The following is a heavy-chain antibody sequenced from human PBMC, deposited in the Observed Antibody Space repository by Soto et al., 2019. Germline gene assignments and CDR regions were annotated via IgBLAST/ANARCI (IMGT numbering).Heavy chain of an antibody. J-gene: IGHJ6*02. Sequence: GGSLRLSCAASGFTFSSYGMHWVRQAPGKGLEWVAVISYDGSNKYYADSVKGRFTISRDNSKNTLYPQMNSLRSEDTAVYYCARGPGIAAAGTTNYYYYYGMDVWGQGTTVTVSS. CDR3: ARGPGIAAAGTTNYYYYYGMDV. CDR2: ISYDGSNK. CDR1: GFTFSSYG. V-gene: IGHV3-30*03. D-gene: IGHD6-13*01.